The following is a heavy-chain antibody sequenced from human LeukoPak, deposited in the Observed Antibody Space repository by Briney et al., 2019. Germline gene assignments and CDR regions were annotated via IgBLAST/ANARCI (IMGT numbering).Heavy chain of an antibody. D-gene: IGHD3-3*01. J-gene: IGHJ4*01. CDR2: IYTSGST. CDR3: AAGDFWSFDY. Sequence: KPSETLSLTCTVSGGSISSGSYYWSWLRQPAGKGLEWIGRIYTSGSTNYNPSLKSRVTISVDTSKNQFSLKLSSVTAADTAVYYCAAGDFWSFDYWGQGTLVTVSS. CDR1: GGSISSGSYY. V-gene: IGHV4-61*02.